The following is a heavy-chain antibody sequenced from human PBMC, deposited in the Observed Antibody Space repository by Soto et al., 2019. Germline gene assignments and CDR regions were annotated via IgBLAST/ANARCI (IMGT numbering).Heavy chain of an antibody. CDR2: INHSGST. V-gene: IGHV4-34*01. J-gene: IGHJ4*02. CDR1: GGTFSVYY. CDR3: VRGGRFGESFIDY. D-gene: IGHD3-10*01. Sequence: SETLSLTCAVCGGTFSVYYWSLIRQPPGKELEWIGEINHSGSTNYNPSLKSRVTISVDTSKNQFSLKLSSVTAADTAVYYCVRGGRFGESFIDYWGQGTLFTFSS.